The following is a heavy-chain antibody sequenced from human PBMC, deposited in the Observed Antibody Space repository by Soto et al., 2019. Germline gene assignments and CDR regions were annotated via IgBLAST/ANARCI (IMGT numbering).Heavy chain of an antibody. CDR2: IIPILGIA. J-gene: IGHJ3*02. Sequence: QVQLVQSGAEVKKPGSSVKVSCKASGGTFSSYTISWVRQAPGQGLEWMGRIIPILGIANYAQKFQGRVTXTXNXXTSTAYVELSSLRSEDTAVYYCAGDLAYGSYAFDIWGQGTMVTVSS. D-gene: IGHD3-10*01. CDR3: AGDLAYGSYAFDI. CDR1: GGTFSSYT. V-gene: IGHV1-69*02.